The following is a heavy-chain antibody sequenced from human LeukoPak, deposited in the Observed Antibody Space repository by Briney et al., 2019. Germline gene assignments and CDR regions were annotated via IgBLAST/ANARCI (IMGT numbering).Heavy chain of an antibody. CDR2: ISVRAGTI. J-gene: IGHJ6*02. D-gene: IGHD3-22*01. CDR3: AKDFPLYYEVPHGMDV. V-gene: IGHV3-48*03. CDR1: GFGFGQYE. Sequence: PGGSLRLSCAASGFGFGQYEMNWVRQAPGKELEWIAYISVRAGTIYYGDSAEGRFTISRDDAKNSLYLQMNGLRVEDTAIYYCAKDFPLYYEVPHGMDVWGQGTTVTV.